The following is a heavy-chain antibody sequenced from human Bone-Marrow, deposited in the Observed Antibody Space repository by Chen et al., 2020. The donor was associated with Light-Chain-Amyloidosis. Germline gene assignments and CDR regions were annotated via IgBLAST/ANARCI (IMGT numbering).Heavy chain of an antibody. J-gene: IGHJ5*02. Sequence: QLVESGGGLVQPGRSLRLSCAASGFTFSSYGMHWVRQAPGKGLEWVAVISYDGSNKYYADSVKGRFTISRDNSKNTLYLQMNSLRAEDTAVYYCAKDFSSPYDSSGYPPTANWFDPWGQGTLVTVSS. CDR2: ISYDGSNK. D-gene: IGHD3-22*01. CDR1: GFTFSSYG. CDR3: AKDFSSPYDSSGYPPTANWFDP. V-gene: IGHV3-30*18.